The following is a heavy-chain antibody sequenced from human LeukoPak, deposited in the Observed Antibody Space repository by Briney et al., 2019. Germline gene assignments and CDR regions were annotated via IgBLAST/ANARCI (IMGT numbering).Heavy chain of an antibody. Sequence: GGSLRLSCAASGFTFSSYWMHWVRQPPGKGLVWVARINSDGSSTNYADSVKGRFTISRDNAKKSLYLQMNSLSAEDTAVYYCGRFSRAPDYWGQGTLVTVSS. D-gene: IGHD2-2*01. V-gene: IGHV3-74*01. CDR3: GRFSRAPDY. J-gene: IGHJ4*02. CDR1: GFTFSSYW. CDR2: INSDGSST.